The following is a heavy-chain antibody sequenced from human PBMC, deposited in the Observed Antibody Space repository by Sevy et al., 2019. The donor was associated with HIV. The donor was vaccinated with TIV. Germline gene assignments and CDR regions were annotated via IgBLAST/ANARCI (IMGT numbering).Heavy chain of an antibody. CDR2: VYSSGRT. V-gene: IGHV4-61*02. D-gene: IGHD3-10*01. Sequence: SETLSLTCTVSGDSISSGNHWWSWIRQPAGKGVEWIGRVYSSGRTMYNSSLKSRVTMSVDTSKNQFSLMVSSLIAADTAIYYCARDGIRRDYYHGMDVWGQGTTVTVSS. CDR3: ARDGIRRDYYHGMDV. J-gene: IGHJ6*02. CDR1: GDSISSGNHW.